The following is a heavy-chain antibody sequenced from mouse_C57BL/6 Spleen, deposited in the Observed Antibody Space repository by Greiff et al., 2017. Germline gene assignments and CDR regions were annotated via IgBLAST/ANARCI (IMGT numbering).Heavy chain of an antibody. V-gene: IGHV14-2*01. D-gene: IGHD1-1*01. CDR3: ARGLYYGSSYDYYAMDY. CDR1: GFNIKDYY. CDR2: IDPEDGET. J-gene: IGHJ4*01. Sequence: VHVKQSGAELVKPGASVKLSCTASGFNIKDYYMHWVKQRTEQGLEWIGRIDPEDGETKYAPKFQGKATITADTSSNTAYLQLSSLTSEDTAVYYCARGLYYGSSYDYYAMDYWGQGTSVTVSS.